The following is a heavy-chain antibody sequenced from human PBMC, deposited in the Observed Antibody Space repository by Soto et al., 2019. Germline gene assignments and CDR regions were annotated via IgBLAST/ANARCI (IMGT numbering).Heavy chain of an antibody. D-gene: IGHD2-15*01. V-gene: IGHV3-30*18. CDR2: ISYDGSNK. CDR1: GFTFSSYG. Sequence: GGSLRLSCAASGFTFSSYGMHWVRQAPGKGLEWVAVISYDGSNKYYADSVKGRFTISRDNSKNTLYLQMNSLRAEDTAVYYCAKDLLVVRYYFDYWGQGTLVTVSS. J-gene: IGHJ4*02. CDR3: AKDLLVVRYYFDY.